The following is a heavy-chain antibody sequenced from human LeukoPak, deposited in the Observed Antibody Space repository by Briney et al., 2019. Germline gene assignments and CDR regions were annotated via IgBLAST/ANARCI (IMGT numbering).Heavy chain of an antibody. D-gene: IGHD1-7*01. CDR3: ALELGDGPFDI. J-gene: IGHJ3*02. CDR2: ISSSGSTI. Sequence: PGGSLRLSCAASGFTFSDYYMSWIRQAPGKGLEWVSYISSSGSTIYYADSVKGRFTISRDNAKNSLYLKMNSLRAEDTAVYNCALELGDGPFDIWGQGTMVTVSS. CDR1: GFTFSDYY. V-gene: IGHV3-11*04.